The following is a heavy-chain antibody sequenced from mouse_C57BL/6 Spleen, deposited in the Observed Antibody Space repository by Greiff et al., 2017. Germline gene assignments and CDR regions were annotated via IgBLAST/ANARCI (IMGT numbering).Heavy chain of an antibody. Sequence: ESGPGLVKPSQSLSLTCSVTGYSITSGYYWNWIRQFPGNKLEWMGYISYDGSNNYNPSLKNRTSITRATSKNQFFLKLNSMTTEDTATYYCATYYDDGGAMDYWGQGTSVTVSS. V-gene: IGHV3-6*01. CDR1: GYSITSGYY. CDR3: ATYYDDGGAMDY. CDR2: ISYDGSN. J-gene: IGHJ4*01. D-gene: IGHD2-4*01.